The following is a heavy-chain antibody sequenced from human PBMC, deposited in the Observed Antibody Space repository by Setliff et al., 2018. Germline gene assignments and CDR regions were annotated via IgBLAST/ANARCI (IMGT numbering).Heavy chain of an antibody. V-gene: IGHV4-59*01. CDR2: VGYNGNT. CDR1: GGSINNYH. J-gene: IGHJ3*02. Sequence: SETLSLTCTVSGGSINNYHWNWIRQPPGKGLEWIGYVGYNGNTHYNPSLNSRVTMSVDTSKNQFSLKLTSVSAADTAVYYCARWGENSGRPDWRAFEIWGQGTMVTVSS. CDR3: ARWGENSGRPDWRAFEI. D-gene: IGHD1-26*01.